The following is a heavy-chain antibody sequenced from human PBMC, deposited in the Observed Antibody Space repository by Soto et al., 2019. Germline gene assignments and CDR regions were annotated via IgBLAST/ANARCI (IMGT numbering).Heavy chain of an antibody. J-gene: IGHJ6*02. V-gene: IGHV3-30*02. CDR2: IWSDGSNK. Sequence: PGGSLRLSCAASGFTFSSYGMHWVRQAPGKGLEWVALIWSDGSNKYYADSVRGRFTISRDNAKNTLYLQMHSLRAEDTAVYYCAKDRVINYYYGMDVWGQGTTFTVSS. CDR3: AKDRVINYYYGMDV. D-gene: IGHD3-10*01. CDR1: GFTFSSYG.